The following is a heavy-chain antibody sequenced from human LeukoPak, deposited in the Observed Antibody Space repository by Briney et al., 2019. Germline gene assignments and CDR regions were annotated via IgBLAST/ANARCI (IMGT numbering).Heavy chain of an antibody. CDR1: GYTFNTYG. V-gene: IGHV3-20*04. CDR2: INWHGGST. Sequence: GGSLRLSCAASGYTFNTYGMSGVRQAPGKGLVWVSGINWHGGSTGYADSVKGRFTISRDNAKNSLYLQMNSVRAEDTALYYWARFGVESYYYYYYYMDVWGKGTTVTVSS. CDR3: ARFGVESYYYYYYYMDV. J-gene: IGHJ6*03. D-gene: IGHD2-8*01.